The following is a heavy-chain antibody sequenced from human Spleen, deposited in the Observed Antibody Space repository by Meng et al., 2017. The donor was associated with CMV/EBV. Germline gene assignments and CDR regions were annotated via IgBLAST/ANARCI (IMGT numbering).Heavy chain of an antibody. Sequence: GESLKISCAASGFTFSSYSMNWVRQAPGKGLEWVSSISSSSSYIYYADSVKGRFTISRDNAKNSLYLQMNSLRAEDTAVYYCARGGYCSGGSCYRAGFWGQGTLVTVSS. CDR3: ARGGYCSGGSCYRAGF. V-gene: IGHV3-21*01. CDR2: ISSSSSYI. D-gene: IGHD2-15*01. J-gene: IGHJ4*02. CDR1: GFTFSSYS.